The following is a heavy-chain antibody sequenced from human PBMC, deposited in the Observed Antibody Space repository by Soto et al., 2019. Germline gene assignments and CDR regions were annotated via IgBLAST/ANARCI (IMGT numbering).Heavy chain of an antibody. D-gene: IGHD6-25*01. V-gene: IGHV3-74*01. CDR3: GRGSGPRGRPY. CDR1: GFTFSSYA. Sequence: GGSLRLSCAASGFTFSSYAMHWVRQAPGKGLEWVARINGDGTTTYVDSVKGRFTISRDNAKNMVYLQMNSLRVEDTAMYYCGRGSGPRGRPYWGQGISVTVSS. CDR2: INGDGTT. J-gene: IGHJ4*02.